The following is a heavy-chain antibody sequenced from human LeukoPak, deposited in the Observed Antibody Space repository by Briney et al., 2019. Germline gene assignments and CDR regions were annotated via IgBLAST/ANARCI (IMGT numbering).Heavy chain of an antibody. CDR1: GGSFSGYY. J-gene: IGHJ4*02. D-gene: IGHD2-2*01. V-gene: IGHV4-34*01. CDR3: ARGRSNNQSKYRSTYYFDY. CDR2: INHSGST. Sequence: SETLSLTCAVYGGSFSGYYWSWIRQPPGKGLEWIGEINHSGSTNYNPSLKSRVTISVDTSKNQFSLKLSSVTAADTAVYYCARGRSNNQSKYRSTYYFDYWGQGTLVTVSS.